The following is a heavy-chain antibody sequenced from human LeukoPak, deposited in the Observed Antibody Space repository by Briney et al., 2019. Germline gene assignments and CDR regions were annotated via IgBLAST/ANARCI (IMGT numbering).Heavy chain of an antibody. CDR1: GGSISRYY. V-gene: IGHV4-59*01. D-gene: IGHD4-17*01. CDR3: ARDAPYGDYVAFDI. Sequence: SETLSLTCTVSGGSISRYYWSWIRQPPGKGLEWIGYIYYSGSTNYNPSLKSRVTISVDTSKNQFSLKLSSVTAADTAVYYCARDAPYGDYVAFDIWGQGTMVTVSS. J-gene: IGHJ3*02. CDR2: IYYSGST.